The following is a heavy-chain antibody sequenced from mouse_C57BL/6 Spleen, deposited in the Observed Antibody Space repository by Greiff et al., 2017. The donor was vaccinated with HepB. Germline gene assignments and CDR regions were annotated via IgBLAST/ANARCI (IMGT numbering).Heavy chain of an antibody. CDR1: GYAFSSSW. CDR2: IYPGDGDT. J-gene: IGHJ3*01. V-gene: IGHV1-82*01. Sequence: VQLQESGPELVKPGASVKISCKASGYAFSSSWMNWVQQRPGKGLEWIGRIYPGDGDTNYNGKFKGKATLTADKSSSTAYMQLSSLTSEDSAVYFCTRSPPSAYGGQGTLVTVSA. CDR3: TRSPPSAY.